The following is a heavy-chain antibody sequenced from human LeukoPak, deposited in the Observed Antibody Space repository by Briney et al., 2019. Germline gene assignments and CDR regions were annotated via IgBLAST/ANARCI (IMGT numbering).Heavy chain of an antibody. Sequence: GESMRLSCAASGFTFSTYGMYWVRPAAGKGLGWVAIISNDGNDKYYADSVKGRFTISRDNSKNTLYLQMNSLRAEDTAVYYCARERRTFLTASDAFDIWGQGTMVTVSS. CDR1: GFTFSTYG. CDR3: ARERRTFLTASDAFDI. CDR2: ISNDGNDK. V-gene: IGHV3-30*19. D-gene: IGHD1-14*01. J-gene: IGHJ3*02.